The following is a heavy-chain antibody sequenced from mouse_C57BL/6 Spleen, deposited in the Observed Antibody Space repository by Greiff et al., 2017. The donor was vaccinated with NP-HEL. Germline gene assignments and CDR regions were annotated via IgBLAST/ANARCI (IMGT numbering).Heavy chain of an antibody. Sequence: VQLQQSGPELVKPGASVKISCKASGYAFSSSWMNWVKQRPGKGLEWIGRIYPGDGDTNYNGKFKSKATLTVDKSSSTAYIQLSSLTSEDSAVYYCARIYDGYYSYAMDYWGQGTSVTVSS. CDR2: IYPGDGDT. J-gene: IGHJ4*01. CDR3: ARIYDGYYSYAMDY. CDR1: GYAFSSSW. V-gene: IGHV1-82*01. D-gene: IGHD2-3*01.